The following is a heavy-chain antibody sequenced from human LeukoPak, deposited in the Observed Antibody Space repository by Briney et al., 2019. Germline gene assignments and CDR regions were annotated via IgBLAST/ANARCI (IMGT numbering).Heavy chain of an antibody. V-gene: IGHV4-59*12. CDR1: GGSISSYY. CDR3: ARDYDVLTAYPPTQLFDP. D-gene: IGHD3-9*01. CDR2: IYYSGST. J-gene: IGHJ5*02. Sequence: KTSETLSLTCTVSGGSISSYYWSWIRQTPGKGLEWIGYIYYSGSTNYNPSLKSRLTISVDTSKNQFSLKLNSVTAADTAVYYCARDYDVLTAYPPTQLFDPWGQGTLVTVSS.